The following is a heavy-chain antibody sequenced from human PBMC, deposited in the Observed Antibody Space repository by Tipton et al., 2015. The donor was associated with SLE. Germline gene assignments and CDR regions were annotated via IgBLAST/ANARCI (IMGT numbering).Heavy chain of an antibody. CDR3: VRHAYSFITGTTVFDY. CDR1: GASVFTTNFD. V-gene: IGHV4-39*01. J-gene: IGHJ4*02. D-gene: IGHD1-7*01. Sequence: TLSLTCTVSGASVFTTNFDWGWIRQPPGRGLEWIGRIFFTGGTDYNPSLESRVSISIDKSKNEFSLMLTSVTAADTAVYYCVRHAYSFITGTTVFDYWSQGTLVTVSS. CDR2: IFFTGGT.